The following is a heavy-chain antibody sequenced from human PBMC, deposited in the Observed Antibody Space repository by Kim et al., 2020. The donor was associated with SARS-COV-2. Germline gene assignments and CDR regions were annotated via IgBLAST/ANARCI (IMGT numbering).Heavy chain of an antibody. J-gene: IGHJ5*02. D-gene: IGHD5-12*01. CDR3: ATKGVVATGLSFDP. Sequence: SPSFQGQVTISADKSISTAYLQWSSLKASDTAMYYCATKGVVATGLSFDPWGQGTLVTVSS. V-gene: IGHV5-51*01.